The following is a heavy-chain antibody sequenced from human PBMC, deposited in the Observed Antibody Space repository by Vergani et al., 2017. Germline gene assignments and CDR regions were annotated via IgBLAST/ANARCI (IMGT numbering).Heavy chain of an antibody. D-gene: IGHD6-6*01. CDR1: GFTFIMHA. CDR2: LSASDRRT. Sequence: EVQLLESGGDLVQPGGSLRLSCAASGFTFIMHAMSWVRQAPGKGLEWVSTLSASDRRTHYADSVKGRFTISRDNSKNTLYLQMNSLRAEDTAVYYCARDSAARLDYWGQGTLVTVSS. J-gene: IGHJ4*02. CDR3: ARDSAARLDY. V-gene: IGHV3-23*01.